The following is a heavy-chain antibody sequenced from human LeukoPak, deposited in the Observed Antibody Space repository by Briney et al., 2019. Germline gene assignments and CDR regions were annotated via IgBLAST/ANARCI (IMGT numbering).Heavy chain of an antibody. CDR3: ATDGRDGYNYRFDY. CDR2: FDPEDGET. Sequence: ASVKVSCNVSGYTLTELSMHWVRQAPGKGLEWMGGFDPEDGETIYAQKFQGRVTMTEDTSTDTAYVELSSLRSEDTAVYYCATDGRDGYNYRFDYWGQGTLVTVSS. D-gene: IGHD5-24*01. J-gene: IGHJ4*02. V-gene: IGHV1-24*01. CDR1: GYTLTELS.